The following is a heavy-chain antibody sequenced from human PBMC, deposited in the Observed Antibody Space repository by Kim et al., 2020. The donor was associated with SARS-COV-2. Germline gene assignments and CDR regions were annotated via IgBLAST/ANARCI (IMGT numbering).Heavy chain of an antibody. CDR3: TRDNPTVADFDS. J-gene: IGHJ4*02. V-gene: IGHV3-48*03. D-gene: IGHD4-17*01. Sequence: YADCVEGRFSIFRDNAKKSLFLQMNSLRAEDTAVYYCTRDNPTVADFDSWGQGTLVTISS.